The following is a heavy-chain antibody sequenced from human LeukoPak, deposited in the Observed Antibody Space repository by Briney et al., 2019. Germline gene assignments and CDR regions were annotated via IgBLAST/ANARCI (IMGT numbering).Heavy chain of an antibody. Sequence: SETLSLTCTVSGGSISSGSYYWGWIRQPPGKGLEWIGSIYYSGSTYYNPSLKSRVTISVDTSKNQFSLKLSSVTAADTAVYYCACIPRGVIDYWGQGTLVTVSS. CDR2: IYYSGST. J-gene: IGHJ4*02. CDR1: GGSISSGSYY. D-gene: IGHD3-10*01. CDR3: ACIPRGVIDY. V-gene: IGHV4-39*01.